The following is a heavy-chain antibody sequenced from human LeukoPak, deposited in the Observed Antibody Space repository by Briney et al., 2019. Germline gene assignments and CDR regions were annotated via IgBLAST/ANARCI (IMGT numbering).Heavy chain of an antibody. CDR3: ARTRYGSGSYGWFDP. D-gene: IGHD3-10*01. V-gene: IGHV4-59*12. CDR2: IYYSGST. CDR1: GGSISSYH. J-gene: IGHJ5*02. Sequence: SETLSLTCTVSGGSISSYHWSWIRQPPGKGLEWIGYIYYSGSTNYNPSLKSRVTISVDTSKNQFSLKLSSVTAADTAVYYCARTRYGSGSYGWFDPWGQGTLVTVSS.